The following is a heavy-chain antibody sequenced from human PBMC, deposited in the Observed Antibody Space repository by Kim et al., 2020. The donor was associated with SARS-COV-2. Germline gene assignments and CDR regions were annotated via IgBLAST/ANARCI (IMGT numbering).Heavy chain of an antibody. J-gene: IGHJ4*02. D-gene: IGHD6-19*01. CDR1: GYSFTSYW. CDR2: IDPSDSYT. Sequence: GESLKISCQGSGYSFTSYWIRWVRQMPGKGLEWMGRIDPSDSYTNYSPSFQGHVNISADKSISTAYLQWSSLKASDTAMYYCARQNVAVAGIDYWGQGTLVTVSS. V-gene: IGHV5-10-1*01. CDR3: ARQNVAVAGIDY.